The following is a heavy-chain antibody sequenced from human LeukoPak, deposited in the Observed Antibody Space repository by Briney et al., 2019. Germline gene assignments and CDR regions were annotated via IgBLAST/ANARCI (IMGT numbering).Heavy chain of an antibody. J-gene: IGHJ4*02. Sequence: AGSRRLSCAAAGFTSSSICMSWVRQAPGKGLEWVANIMQDGGEKYHVDSVKGRFTISSNNAMNSLYLQMNSLRAEDTAVCYCARGAAAGIAVAGTYDYWGQGTLVTVSS. V-gene: IGHV3-7*01. CDR1: GFTSSSIC. D-gene: IGHD6-19*01. CDR2: IMQDGGEK. CDR3: ARGAAAGIAVAGTYDY.